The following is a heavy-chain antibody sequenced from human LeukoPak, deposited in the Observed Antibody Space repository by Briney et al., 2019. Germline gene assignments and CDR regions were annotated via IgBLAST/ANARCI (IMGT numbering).Heavy chain of an antibody. V-gene: IGHV1-46*01. CDR2: INPSGGST. D-gene: IGHD3-3*01. J-gene: IGHJ6*02. Sequence: ASVKGSCKASGYTFTSYYMHWVRQAPGQGLEWTGIINPSGGSTSYAQKFQGRVTMTRDTSTSTVYMELSSLRSEDTAVYYCARDLTQSYYDFWSGYPRAYGMDVWGQGTTVTVSS. CDR3: ARDLTQSYYDFWSGYPRAYGMDV. CDR1: GYTFTSYY.